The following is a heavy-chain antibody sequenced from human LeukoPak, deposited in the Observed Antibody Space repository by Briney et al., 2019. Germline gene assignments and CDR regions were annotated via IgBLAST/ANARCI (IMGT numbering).Heavy chain of an antibody. CDR1: GCTFSNYW. CDR2: INTDGSGT. D-gene: IGHD6-19*01. J-gene: IGHJ4*02. CDR3: ARDFQASGDY. Sequence: GGSLRLSCAVSGCTFSNYWMNWVRQAPGKGLVWVSRINTDGSGTYYADSVKGRFTISRDNAKNTLYMQMNSLRGEDTAVYYCARDFQASGDYWGQGTLVTVSS. V-gene: IGHV3-74*01.